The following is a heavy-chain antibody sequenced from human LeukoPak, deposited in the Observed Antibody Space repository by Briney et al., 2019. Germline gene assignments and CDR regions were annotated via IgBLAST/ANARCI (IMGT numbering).Heavy chain of an antibody. V-gene: IGHV4-38-2*02. D-gene: IGHD2-15*01. Sequence: SETPSLTCTVSGGSISSYYWSWIRQPPGKGLEWIGSIYHSGSTYYNPSLKGRVTISVDTSKNQFSLKLSSVTAADTAVYYCARGDSDIVVVVAAPPSHFDYWGQGTLVTVSS. CDR3: ARGDSDIVVVVAAPPSHFDY. CDR1: GGSISSYY. J-gene: IGHJ4*02. CDR2: IYHSGST.